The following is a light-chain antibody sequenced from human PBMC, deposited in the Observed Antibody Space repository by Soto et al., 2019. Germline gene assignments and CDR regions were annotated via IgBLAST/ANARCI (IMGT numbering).Light chain of an antibody. Sequence: QPALAQPSSVSGSPGQSITISCTGTSTDVGGYNYVSWYQHHPGKGPKLIIYEVNNRPSGVPDRFSGSKSGNKASLTISNLEAEDESDYYCGSYTSTDTPFVFGTGTKVTVL. CDR2: EVN. CDR1: STDVGGYNY. V-gene: IGLV2-14*01. J-gene: IGLJ1*01. CDR3: GSYTSTDTPFV.